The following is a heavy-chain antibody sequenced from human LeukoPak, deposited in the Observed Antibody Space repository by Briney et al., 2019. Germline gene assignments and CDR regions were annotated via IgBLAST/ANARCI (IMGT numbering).Heavy chain of an antibody. D-gene: IGHD3-3*01. CDR3: ARAGPPNYDFWSGYAANYYYYYGMDV. Sequence: GGSLRLSCAASGFTLSSYGMHWVRQAPGKGLEWVAVIWYDGSNKYYADSVKGRFTISRDNSKNTLYLQMNSLRAEDTAVYYCARAGPPNYDFWSGYAANYYYYYGMDVWGQGTTVTVSS. V-gene: IGHV3-33*01. CDR2: IWYDGSNK. J-gene: IGHJ6*02. CDR1: GFTLSSYG.